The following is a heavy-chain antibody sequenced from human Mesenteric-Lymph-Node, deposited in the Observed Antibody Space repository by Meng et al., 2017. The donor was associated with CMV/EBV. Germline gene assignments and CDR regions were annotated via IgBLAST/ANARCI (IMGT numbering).Heavy chain of an antibody. V-gene: IGHV3-11*01. Sequence: GGSLKISCAASGFTFSDYYMSWIRQAPGKGLEWVSYISSSGSTIYYADSVKGRFTISRDNAKNSLYLQMNSLRAEDTAVYYCASTRTVTIFGVVTSDYWGQGTLVTVSS. CDR1: GFTFSDYY. J-gene: IGHJ4*02. D-gene: IGHD3-3*01. CDR2: ISSSGSTI. CDR3: ASTRTVTIFGVVTSDY.